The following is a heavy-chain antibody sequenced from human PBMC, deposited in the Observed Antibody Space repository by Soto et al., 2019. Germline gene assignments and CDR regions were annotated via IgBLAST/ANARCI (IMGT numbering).Heavy chain of an antibody. D-gene: IGHD4-17*01. CDR3: ARDWGDYIRFDAFDI. CDR2: INSGSSTI. Sequence: GGSLRLSCAASGLTFCFSGYRMNWVRQAPGKGLEWISYINSGSSTIYYADSVKGRFTISRDNARNSLYLQMHSLRAEDTAVYYCARDWGDYIRFDAFDIWGQGTMLTVSS. CDR1: GLTFCFSGYR. V-gene: IGHV3-48*01. J-gene: IGHJ3*02.